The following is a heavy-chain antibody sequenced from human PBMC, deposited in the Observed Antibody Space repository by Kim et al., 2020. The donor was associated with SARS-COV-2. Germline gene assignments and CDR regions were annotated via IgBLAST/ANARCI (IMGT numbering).Heavy chain of an antibody. CDR2: INPNNGGT. Sequence: ASVKVSCKASGYRFTAHHMHWVRQAPGQGLEWMGRINPNNGGTNYAQKFQDRVIMSRDTSITTSYMELSRLRSDDTAVYYCAVEGSKCSTGVCPVGGLDVGGQGTTVTVSS. CDR3: AVEGSKCSTGVCPVGGLDV. D-gene: IGHD2-2*01. V-gene: IGHV1-2*06. CDR1: GYRFTAHH. J-gene: IGHJ6*02.